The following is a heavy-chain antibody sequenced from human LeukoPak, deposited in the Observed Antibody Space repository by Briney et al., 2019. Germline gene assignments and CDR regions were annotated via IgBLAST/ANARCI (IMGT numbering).Heavy chain of an antibody. Sequence: PAGSLRLSCAASEFTFSNYAMAWVRQAPGEGLEWVSGISGNGGKIYYADSVKGRFTISRDNSKNTLYLQMNSLRGEDTAVYFCAKRDYYDSSGYAPLFDYWGQGTLVTVSP. D-gene: IGHD3-22*01. CDR2: ISGNGGKI. V-gene: IGHV3-23*01. J-gene: IGHJ4*02. CDR3: AKRDYYDSSGYAPLFDY. CDR1: EFTFSNYA.